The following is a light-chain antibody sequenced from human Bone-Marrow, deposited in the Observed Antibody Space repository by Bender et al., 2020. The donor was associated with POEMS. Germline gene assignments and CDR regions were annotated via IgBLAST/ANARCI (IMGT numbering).Light chain of an antibody. CDR1: SGHSNNA. V-gene: IGLV4-69*01. J-gene: IGLJ3*02. Sequence: QLVLTQSPSASDSLGASVKLTCTLSSGHSNNAIVWHQQRPGRGPRYLMKLNSDGSHSKGAGIPDRYSGSSSGAERYLTISSLQSQVEADYYCQTWGPGIQVFGGGTKLTVL. CDR3: QTWGPGIQV. CDR2: LNSDGSH.